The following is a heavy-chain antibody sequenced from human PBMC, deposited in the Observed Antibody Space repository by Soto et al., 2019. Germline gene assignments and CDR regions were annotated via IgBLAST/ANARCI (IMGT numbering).Heavy chain of an antibody. Sequence: LRLFCGPSGFSFSSYAMSCVRQAPGEWLEWVSAISGSGGSTYYADSVKGRFTISRDNSKITLYLKMNSMRAEDTAVYYCAKDRRYNWTYGDWFDPWGQGTLVTVSS. CDR1: GFSFSSYA. CDR2: ISGSGGST. D-gene: IGHD1-7*01. V-gene: IGHV3-23*01. J-gene: IGHJ5*02. CDR3: AKDRRYNWTYGDWFDP.